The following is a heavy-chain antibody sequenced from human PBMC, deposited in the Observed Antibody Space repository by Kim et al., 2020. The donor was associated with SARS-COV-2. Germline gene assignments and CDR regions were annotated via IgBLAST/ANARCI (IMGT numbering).Heavy chain of an antibody. J-gene: IGHJ5*02. D-gene: IGHD3-22*01. CDR2: INPSGGST. V-gene: IGHV1-46*01. CDR3: ATGRSYYYDSRGWFDP. Sequence: ASVKVSCKASGYTFTSYYMHWVRQAPGQGLEWMGIINPSGGSTSYAQKFQGRVTMTRDTSTSTVYMELSSLRSEDTAVYYCATGRSYYYDSRGWFDPWGQGTLVTVSS. CDR1: GYTFTSYY.